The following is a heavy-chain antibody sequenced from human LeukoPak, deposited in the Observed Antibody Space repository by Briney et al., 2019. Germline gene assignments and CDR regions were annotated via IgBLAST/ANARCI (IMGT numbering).Heavy chain of an antibody. CDR2: IYPGDSDT. Sequence: GESLKISCKGSGYSFTSYWIGWVRQMPGKGLEWMVIIYPGDSDTRYSPSFQGQVTISADKSISTAYLQWSSLKASDTAMYYCARGAVSGYSPYYYYMDVWGKGTTVTISS. CDR1: GYSFTSYW. J-gene: IGHJ6*03. D-gene: IGHD3-3*01. CDR3: ARGAVSGYSPYYYYMDV. V-gene: IGHV5-51*01.